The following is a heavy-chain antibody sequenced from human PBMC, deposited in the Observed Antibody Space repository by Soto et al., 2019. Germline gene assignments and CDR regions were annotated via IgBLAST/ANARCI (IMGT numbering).Heavy chain of an antibody. V-gene: IGHV1-69*02. CDR1: GGTFSSYT. Sequence: ASVKVSCKASGGTFSSYTISWVRQAPGQGLEWMGRIIPILGIANYAQKFQGRVTITADKSTSTAYMELSSLRSEDTAVYYCARSLHHHLITMVRGESFPFAPSGQGTLVPVSS. CDR2: IIPILGIA. J-gene: IGHJ5*02. CDR3: ARSLHHHLITMVRGESFPFAP. D-gene: IGHD3-10*01.